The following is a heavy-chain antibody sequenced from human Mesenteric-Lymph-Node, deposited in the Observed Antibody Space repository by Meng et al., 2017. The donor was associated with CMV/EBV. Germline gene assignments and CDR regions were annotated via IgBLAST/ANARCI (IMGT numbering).Heavy chain of an antibody. CDR3: ARHQRWLKSEGGFNY. D-gene: IGHD4-23*01. CDR2: INHSGST. CDR1: GGSFSGDY. V-gene: IGHV4-34*01. Sequence: QWGEGLLKPSETLSLTCAVYGGSFSGDYWSWIRQPPGKGLEWIGEINHSGSTNYNPSLKSRVTISVDTSKNQFSLKLSSVTAADTAVYYCARHQRWLKSEGGFNYWGQGTLVTVSS. J-gene: IGHJ4*02.